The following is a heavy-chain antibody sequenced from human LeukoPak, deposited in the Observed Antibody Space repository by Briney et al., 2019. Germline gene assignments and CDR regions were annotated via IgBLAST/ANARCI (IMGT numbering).Heavy chain of an antibody. Sequence: SETLSLTCTVSGGSISSSSYYWGWIRQPPGKGLEWIGSIYYSGSTYYNPSLKSRVTISVDTSKNQFSLKLSSVTAADTAVYYCARHPGSQGVYYFDYWGQGTLVTVSS. D-gene: IGHD3-10*01. CDR2: IYYSGST. CDR1: GGSISSSSYY. J-gene: IGHJ4*02. V-gene: IGHV4-39*07. CDR3: ARHPGSQGVYYFDY.